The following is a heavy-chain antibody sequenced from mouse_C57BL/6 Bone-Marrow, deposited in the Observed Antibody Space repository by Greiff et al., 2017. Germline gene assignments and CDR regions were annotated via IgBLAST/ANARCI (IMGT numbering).Heavy chain of an antibody. J-gene: IGHJ2*01. CDR2: IFPGSGST. CDR3: AREEDYYGRAYYFDY. D-gene: IGHD1-1*01. Sequence: QVQLQQSGPELVKPGASVKISCKASGYTFTDYYINWVKQRPGQGLEWIGWIFPGSGSTYYNEKFKGKATLTVDKSSSTAYMLLSSLTSEDSAVYFCAREEDYYGRAYYFDYWGQGTTLTVSS. CDR1: GYTFTDYY. V-gene: IGHV1-75*01.